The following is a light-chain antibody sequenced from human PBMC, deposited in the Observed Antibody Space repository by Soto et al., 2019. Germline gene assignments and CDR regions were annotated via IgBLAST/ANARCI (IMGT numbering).Light chain of an antibody. CDR3: CSSGGSPTYV. J-gene: IGLJ1*01. CDR1: SSNVGSYKL. V-gene: IGLV2-23*02. Sequence: QSVLTQPASVSLSPGQSITISCTGTSSNVGSYKLVSLYQQHPGKAPKLMIFEVNKRPSGVSNRFSGSKSGNTASLTISGLKVEDEADYYCCSSGGSPTYVFGTGTKVTVL. CDR2: EVN.